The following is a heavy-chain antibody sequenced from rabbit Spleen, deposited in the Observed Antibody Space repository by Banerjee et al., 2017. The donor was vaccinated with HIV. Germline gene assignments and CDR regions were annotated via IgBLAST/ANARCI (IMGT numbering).Heavy chain of an antibody. J-gene: IGHJ4*01. V-gene: IGHV1S40*01. CDR2: ILTGDIDNT. D-gene: IGHD4-2*01. CDR3: ARFRAGGITGHDV. Sequence: SLAESGGDLVKPGASLTLTCAASGFSFGSDYMCWVRQAPGKGLEWIACILTGDIDNTWSATWAKGRFTVSKTSSTTVTLQMTSLTAADTATYFCARFRAGGITGHDVWGPGTLVTVS. CDR1: GFSFGSDY.